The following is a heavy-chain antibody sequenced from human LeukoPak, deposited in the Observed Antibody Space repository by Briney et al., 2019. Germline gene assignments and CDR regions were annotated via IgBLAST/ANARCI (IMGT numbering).Heavy chain of an antibody. CDR2: LNWNGGST. D-gene: IGHD1-26*01. J-gene: IGHJ3*02. V-gene: IGHV3-20*04. Sequence: RAGGSLRLSCRASGFIFDDYGMSWVRQAPGKGLEWVSGLNWNGGSTGSADSVKGRFTISRDNVKNSLYLQMNSLRAEDTALYYCARVLYSPYSGSYTWGAFDIWGQGTMVTVSS. CDR1: GFIFDDYG. CDR3: ARVLYSPYSGSYTWGAFDI.